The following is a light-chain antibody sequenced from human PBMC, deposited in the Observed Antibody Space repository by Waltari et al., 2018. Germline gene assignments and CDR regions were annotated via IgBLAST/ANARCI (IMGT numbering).Light chain of an antibody. J-gene: IGKJ4*01. CDR2: AAS. Sequence: DILMTQSPSSLSASLGDRITITCRASQIISTHLNWYQQKPGKAPKLLIFAASSLQSGVPSRFSGSGSGTDFTLTISSLHPEDFATYYCQQSYDTPQALTFGGGTKVEI. CDR1: QIISTH. V-gene: IGKV1-39*01. CDR3: QQSYDTPQALT.